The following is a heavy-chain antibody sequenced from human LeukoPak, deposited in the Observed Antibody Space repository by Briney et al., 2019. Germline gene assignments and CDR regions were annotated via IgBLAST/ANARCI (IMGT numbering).Heavy chain of an antibody. CDR1: GFTVTSDY. CDR3: ASRGT. V-gene: IGHV3-66*01. D-gene: IGHD3-10*01. Sequence: GGSLRLSCVVSGFTVTSDYMSWVRQAPGQGLDWVSIIHRDSSTFYADSVKGRFTISRDNSKNTLYLQLSSLRVEDTAVYYCASRGTWGQGALVTVSS. CDR2: IHRDSST. J-gene: IGHJ5*02.